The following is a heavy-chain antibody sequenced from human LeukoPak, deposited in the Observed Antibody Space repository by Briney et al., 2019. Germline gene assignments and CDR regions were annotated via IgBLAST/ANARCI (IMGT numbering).Heavy chain of an antibody. V-gene: IGHV4-34*01. CDR2: INHSGST. CDR1: GGSLSGYY. CDR3: ASTKYYDFWSGYYTDYYFDY. D-gene: IGHD3-3*01. J-gene: IGHJ4*02. Sequence: SETLSLTCAVYGGSLSGYYWSWIRQPPGKGLEWIGEINHSGSTNYNPSLKSRVTISVDTSKNQFSLKLSSVTAADTAVYYCASTKYYDFWSGYYTDYYFDYWGQGTLVTV.